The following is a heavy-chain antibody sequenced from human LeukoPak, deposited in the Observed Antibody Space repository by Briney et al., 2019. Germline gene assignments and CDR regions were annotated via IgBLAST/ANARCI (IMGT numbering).Heavy chain of an antibody. D-gene: IGHD3-10*01. V-gene: IGHV3-30*02. J-gene: IGHJ4*02. CDR3: AKALPKGVPAPFDY. CDR2: IRYDRSNK. CDR1: GFSFSSYG. Sequence: GGSLRLSCAASGFSFSSYGMHWVRQAPGKGLEWVAFIRYDRSNKYYADSVKGRFTISRDNSKNIVSLQMNSLRADDTAVYYCAKALPKGVPAPFDYWGQGTQVTVSS.